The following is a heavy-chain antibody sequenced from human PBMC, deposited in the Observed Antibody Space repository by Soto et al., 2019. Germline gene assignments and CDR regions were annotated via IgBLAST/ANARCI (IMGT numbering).Heavy chain of an antibody. Sequence: QVQLVESGGGVVQPGRSLRLSCAASGFTFSSYGMHWVRQAPGKGLEWVAVIWYDGSNKYYADSVKGRFTISRDNSKNTLYLQMNSLRAEDTAVYYCARDALSSSCWYPHSRGWFDPWGQGTLVTVSS. V-gene: IGHV3-33*01. J-gene: IGHJ5*02. CDR3: ARDALSSSCWYPHSRGWFDP. CDR1: GFTFSSYG. CDR2: IWYDGSNK. D-gene: IGHD6-13*01.